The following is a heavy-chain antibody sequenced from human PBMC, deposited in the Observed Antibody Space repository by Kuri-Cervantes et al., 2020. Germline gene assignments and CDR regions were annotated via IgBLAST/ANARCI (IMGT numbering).Heavy chain of an antibody. V-gene: IGHV5-51*01. J-gene: IGHJ4*02. CDR1: GYSFTNYW. CDR2: IYPGDSDT. D-gene: IGHD6-25*01. CDR3: ARHEAATIPDY. Sequence: KVSCKGSGYSFTNYWIGWVRQMPGKGLEWMGIIYPGDSDTSYSPSFQGQVTISADKSISTAYLQWSSLKASDTAIYYCARHEAATIPDYWGQGTLVTVSS.